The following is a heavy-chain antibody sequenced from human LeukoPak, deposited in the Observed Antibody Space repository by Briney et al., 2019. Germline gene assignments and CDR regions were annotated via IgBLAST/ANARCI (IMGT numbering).Heavy chain of an antibody. D-gene: IGHD1-1*01. CDR1: GDSVRTNNYY. J-gene: IGHJ4*02. CDR2: IHYSGNT. V-gene: IGHV4-61*01. Sequence: SETLSLTCTVSGDSVRTNNYYWSWIRQPPGEGLEWIGYIHYSGNTNYNTSLKSRVTISVDTSKSQFSLKLSSVTAADTAVYYCARLTRGSGNYFENWGQGTLVTVSS. CDR3: ARLTRGSGNYFEN.